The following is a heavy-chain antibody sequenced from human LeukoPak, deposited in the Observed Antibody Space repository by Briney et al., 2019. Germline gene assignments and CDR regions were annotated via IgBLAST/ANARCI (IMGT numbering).Heavy chain of an antibody. Sequence: GGSLRLSCVASGFTFSSYSMNWVRQAPGKGLEYVSSLISTGRYIYYADSLMGRFTISRDNAKNSLYLQMNSLRAEDTAVYYCAREPYGNYGMDVWGQGTTVTVSS. V-gene: IGHV3-21*06. J-gene: IGHJ6*02. D-gene: IGHD4-17*01. CDR2: LISTGRYI. CDR3: AREPYGNYGMDV. CDR1: GFTFSSYS.